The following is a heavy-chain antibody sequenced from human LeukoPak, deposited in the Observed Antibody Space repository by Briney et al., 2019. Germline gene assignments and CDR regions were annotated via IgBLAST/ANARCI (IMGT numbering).Heavy chain of an antibody. CDR1: EFTFTSYA. D-gene: IGHD5-24*01. CDR3: AREYGQNSPQFDY. CDR2: ISSSGNTI. Sequence: PGGSLRLSCAASEFTFTSYALNSVRQAPGKGLEWVSYISSSGNTISYADSVKGRFTISRDNAKNSLYLQVISLRAEDTAVFYCAREYGQNSPQFDYWGQRWLLTVSS. J-gene: IGHJ4*02. V-gene: IGHV3-48*03.